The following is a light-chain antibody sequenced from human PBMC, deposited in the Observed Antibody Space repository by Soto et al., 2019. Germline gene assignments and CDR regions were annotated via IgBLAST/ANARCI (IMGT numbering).Light chain of an antibody. V-gene: IGLV1-47*01. CDR3: AAWDDSLSGYV. CDR1: SSNIGTYY. Sequence: QSVRTQPPSASGTPGQRVTISCSGSSSNIGTYYVSWYQQLPGTAPKLLIYRNNQRPSGVPDRFSGSKSGTSASLAISGLRSDDEADYYCAAWDDSLSGYVFGTGTKLTVL. J-gene: IGLJ1*01. CDR2: RNN.